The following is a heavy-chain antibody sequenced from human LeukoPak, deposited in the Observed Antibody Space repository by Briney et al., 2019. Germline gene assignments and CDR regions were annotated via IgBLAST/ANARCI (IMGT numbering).Heavy chain of an antibody. V-gene: IGHV3-7*04. CDR3: ARGDAFSGDH. CDR1: GFNFGDLW. Sequence: TGGSLRLSCAASGFNFGDLWMSWVRQAPGRGLEWVANIHPEGNETYHVESVKGRFTISRDNTKNLLFLQMNGLRVEDTAVYYCARGDAFSGDHWGQGTLVTVSS. CDR2: IHPEGNET. J-gene: IGHJ4*02.